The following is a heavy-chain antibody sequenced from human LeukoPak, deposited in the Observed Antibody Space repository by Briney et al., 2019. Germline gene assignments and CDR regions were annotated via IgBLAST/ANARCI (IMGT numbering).Heavy chain of an antibody. J-gene: IGHJ4*02. V-gene: IGHV6-1*01. Sequence: SQTLSLTCAISGDSVSSNSAAWNWIRQSPSRGLEWLGRTYYRSKWYNDYAVSVKSRITINPDTSKNQFSLQLNSVTPEDTAVYYWARGTLPLHRRSGGSCYPTVPFADWGQGTLVTVSS. CDR3: ARGTLPLHRRSGGSCYPTVPFAD. D-gene: IGHD2-15*01. CDR2: TYYRSKWYN. CDR1: GDSVSSNSAA.